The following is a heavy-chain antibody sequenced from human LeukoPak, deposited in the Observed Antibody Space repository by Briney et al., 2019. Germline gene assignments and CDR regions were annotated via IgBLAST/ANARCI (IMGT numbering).Heavy chain of an antibody. Sequence: ASVKVSCKASGGTFSSYAISWVRQASGQGLEWMGRIIPILGIANYAQKFQGRVTITADKSTSTAYMELSSLRSEDTAVYYCARGGNVRGTIFSSGHHSLSFAFDIWGQGTMVTVSS. D-gene: IGHD2/OR15-2a*01. CDR3: ARGGNVRGTIFSSGHHSLSFAFDI. V-gene: IGHV1-69*04. CDR1: GGTFSSYA. CDR2: IIPILGIA. J-gene: IGHJ3*02.